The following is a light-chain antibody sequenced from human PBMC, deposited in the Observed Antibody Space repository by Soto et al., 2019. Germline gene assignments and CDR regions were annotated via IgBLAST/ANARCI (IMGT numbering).Light chain of an antibody. J-gene: IGLJ2*01. V-gene: IGLV1-40*01. CDR2: GNR. CDR3: GTWDNSLSAV. CDR1: NSNLGAGYD. Sequence: QSVLTQPPSVSGAPGQRVTISCTGNNSNLGAGYDVHWYQQLPGAAPKLVIFGNRNRPSGVPERFSGSQSGTSATLGITGLQTGDEADYYCGTWDNSLSAVFGGGTKLTVL.